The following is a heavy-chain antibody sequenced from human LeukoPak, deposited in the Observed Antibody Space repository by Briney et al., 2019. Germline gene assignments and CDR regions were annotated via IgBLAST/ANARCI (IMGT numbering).Heavy chain of an antibody. CDR2: IGYDRNSK. CDR3: AKNRRASGDYAGAFDY. Sequence: GSLRLSCSAYGFTFSSYGIHWVRRAPGKGLEWVAFIGYDRNSKHYADSVKGRFTISGDNSKNTLYLQMNSLRTEDTAVYYCAKNRRASGDYAGAFDYWGQGTLVTVSS. V-gene: IGHV3-30*02. CDR1: GFTFSSYG. J-gene: IGHJ4*02. D-gene: IGHD4-17*01.